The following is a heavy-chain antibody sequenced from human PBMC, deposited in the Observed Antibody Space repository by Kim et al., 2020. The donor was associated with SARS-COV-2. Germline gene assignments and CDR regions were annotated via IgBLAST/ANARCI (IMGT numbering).Heavy chain of an antibody. CDR3: ARAIRPYSSGWYVFDY. D-gene: IGHD6-19*01. CDR1: GFTFSSYS. Sequence: GGSLRLSCAASGFTFSSYSMNWVRQAPGKGLEWVSSISSSSSYIYYADSVKGRFTISRDNAKNSLYLQMNSLRAEDTAVYYCARAIRPYSSGWYVFDYWGQGTLVTVSS. J-gene: IGHJ4*02. CDR2: ISSSSSYI. V-gene: IGHV3-21*01.